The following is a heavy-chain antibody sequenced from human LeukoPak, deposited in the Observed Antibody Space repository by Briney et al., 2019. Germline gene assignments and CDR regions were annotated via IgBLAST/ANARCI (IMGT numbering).Heavy chain of an antibody. CDR2: ISSSGSTI. Sequence: GGSLGLSCAASGFTFSSYEMNWVRQAPGKGLEWVSYISSSGSTIYYADSVKGRFTISRDNAKNSLYLQMNSLRAEDTAVYYCARGGDYGSYYFDYWGQGTLVTVSS. D-gene: IGHD4-17*01. CDR3: ARGGDYGSYYFDY. CDR1: GFTFSSYE. V-gene: IGHV3-48*03. J-gene: IGHJ4*02.